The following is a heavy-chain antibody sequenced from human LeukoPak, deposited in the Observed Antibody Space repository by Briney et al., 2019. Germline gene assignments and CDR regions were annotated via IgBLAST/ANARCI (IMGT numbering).Heavy chain of an antibody. V-gene: IGHV4-61*02. Sequence: SQTLSLTCTVSGGSISSGGYYWSWIRQPAGKGLEWIGRIYRSGSTNYNPSLKSRVTMSVDTSKNQFSLKLNSVTAADTAVYYCAREYGDFDYWGQGTLVTVSS. J-gene: IGHJ4*02. D-gene: IGHD4-17*01. CDR2: IYRSGST. CDR3: AREYGDFDY. CDR1: GGSISSGGYY.